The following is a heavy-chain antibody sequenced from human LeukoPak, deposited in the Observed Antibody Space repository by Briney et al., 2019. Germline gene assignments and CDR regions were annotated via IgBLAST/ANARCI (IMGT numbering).Heavy chain of an antibody. D-gene: IGHD3-3*01. CDR1: GGSISSYY. CDR3: ARDDFRDYDFWSGALD. CDR2: IYTSGST. Sequence: SETLSLTCTVSGGSISSYYWSWIRQPAGKGLEWIGRIYTSGSTNYNPSLKSRVTMSVDTSKNQFSLKLSSVTAADTAVYYCARDDFRDYDFWSGALDWGQGTLVTVSS. J-gene: IGHJ4*02. V-gene: IGHV4-4*07.